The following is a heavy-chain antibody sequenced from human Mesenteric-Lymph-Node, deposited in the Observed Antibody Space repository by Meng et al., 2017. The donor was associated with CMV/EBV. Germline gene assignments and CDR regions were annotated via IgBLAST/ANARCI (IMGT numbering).Heavy chain of an antibody. CDR1: GFTFSRFW. J-gene: IGHJ4*02. CDR2: INQDGSQK. Sequence: GESLKISCVASGFTFSRFWVSWVRQAPGKGLEWVANINQDGSQKYYVDSVEGRFTISRDNSKNTLYLQMNSLRAEDTAVYYCAKRPGAAGYWGQGTLVTVSS. CDR3: AKRPGAAGY. D-gene: IGHD6-13*01. V-gene: IGHV3-7*01.